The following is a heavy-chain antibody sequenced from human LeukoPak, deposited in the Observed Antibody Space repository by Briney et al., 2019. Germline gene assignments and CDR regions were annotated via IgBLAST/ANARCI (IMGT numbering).Heavy chain of an antibody. J-gene: IGHJ4*02. Sequence: GGSLRLSCAASGFTFSNYAMHWVRQAPGKGLEWVTFIRFDGNNKYYADSVKGRFTISRDNSKNTLYLQMNSLRTEDTAVYYCARAGPNTMVRGALDYWGQGTLVTVSS. D-gene: IGHD3-10*01. CDR2: IRFDGNNK. V-gene: IGHV3-30*02. CDR1: GFTFSNYA. CDR3: ARAGPNTMVRGALDY.